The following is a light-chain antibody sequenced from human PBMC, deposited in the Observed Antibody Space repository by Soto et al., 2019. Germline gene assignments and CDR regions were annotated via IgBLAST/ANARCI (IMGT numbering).Light chain of an antibody. J-gene: IGLJ3*02. CDR1: NXXIGRNT. CDR2: SNN. CDR3: AAWDESPNVPV. Sequence: QSVLTQPPXXSXXXGXXXTXXXXXSNXXIGRNTVNWYQQLPGAAPSLLXXSNNQRPSGVPDRFXXSKSGTSASLAISGLQSEDEADYYCAAWDESPNVPVFGGGTKLTVL. V-gene: IGLV1-44*01.